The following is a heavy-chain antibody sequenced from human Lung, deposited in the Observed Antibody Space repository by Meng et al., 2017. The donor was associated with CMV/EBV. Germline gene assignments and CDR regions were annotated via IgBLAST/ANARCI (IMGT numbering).Heavy chain of an antibody. Sequence: ASXXVSXKTFGYTFTGYYIHWVRQDPGPGLEWMGWINPNSGDTTYEQNFQGRVTMTRDTSITTAYMLLSRLIYADTAVYNCSRLDDYGDTSNFDVWGKGTXVTVSS. CDR1: GYTFTGYY. D-gene: IGHD4-17*01. V-gene: IGHV1-2*02. CDR2: INPNSGDT. J-gene: IGHJ6*04. CDR3: SRLDDYGDTSNFDV.